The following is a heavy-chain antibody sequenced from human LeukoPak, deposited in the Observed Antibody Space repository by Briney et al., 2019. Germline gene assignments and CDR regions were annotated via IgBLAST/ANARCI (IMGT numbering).Heavy chain of an antibody. D-gene: IGHD1-20*01. Sequence: PGGSLRLSCAASGFTFSSYEMNWVRQAPGKGLEWVSYISSSGSTIYYADSVKGRFTISRDNSKNTLYLQMNSLRAEDTAVYYCARGEYNWNDLHLWSQGTLVTVSS. CDR1: GFTFSSYE. CDR3: ARGEYNWNDLHL. CDR2: ISSSGSTI. J-gene: IGHJ5*02. V-gene: IGHV3-48*03.